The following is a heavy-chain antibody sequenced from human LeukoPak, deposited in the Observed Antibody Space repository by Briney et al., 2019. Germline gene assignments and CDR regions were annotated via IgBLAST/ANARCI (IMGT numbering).Heavy chain of an antibody. J-gene: IGHJ4*02. Sequence: GESLKISCKGSGYTFTSYWISWVRQMPGKGLEWMGKIDPSDSYTSYSPSFQGHVTISADKSISAAFLQWSSLKASDTAMYYCARHSHCDFWSGYLDYWGQGTLVTVSS. D-gene: IGHD3-3*01. CDR2: IDPSDSYT. CDR3: ARHSHCDFWSGYLDY. CDR1: GYTFTSYW. V-gene: IGHV5-10-1*01.